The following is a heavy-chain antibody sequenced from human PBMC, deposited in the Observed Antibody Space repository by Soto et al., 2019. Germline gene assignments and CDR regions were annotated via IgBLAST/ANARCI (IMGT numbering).Heavy chain of an antibody. CDR1: GGSISSSDYC. V-gene: IGHV4-39*01. CDR3: VRQPFYHDGSGIKIPRSFNF. J-gene: IGHJ4*02. CDR2: VCYSGNS. D-gene: IGHD3-22*01. Sequence: SETLSLTCTVSGGSISSSDYCWGWVRQPPGKGLEWIGSVCYSGNSNYNPSLRNRVTIFLDTSKNQFSLNLNSMTAADTAVYHCVRQPFYHDGSGIKIPRSFNFWGRGTLVTVSS.